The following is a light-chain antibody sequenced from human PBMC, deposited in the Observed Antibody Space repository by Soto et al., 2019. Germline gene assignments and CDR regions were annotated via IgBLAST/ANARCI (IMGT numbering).Light chain of an antibody. J-gene: IGLJ2*01. V-gene: IGLV2-14*03. Sequence: QSALTQPPSLSGSPGQTITISCTGTSTDIGTYNYVSWYQQHPSKAPKLMIFDVSYRPSGISDRFSGSKSGNTASLTISGLQPEDEDDYYCSSYGGSSIVFGGGTKVTVL. CDR3: SSYGGSSIV. CDR1: STDIGTYNY. CDR2: DVS.